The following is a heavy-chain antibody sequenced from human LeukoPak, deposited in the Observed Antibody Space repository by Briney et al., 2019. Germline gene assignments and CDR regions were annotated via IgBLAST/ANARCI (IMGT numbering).Heavy chain of an antibody. CDR3: ARGGTDYGYVY. Sequence: SVKVSCKASGGTFSSYAISWVRQAPGQGLEWMGGIIPIFGTANYAQKFQGRVTITTDESTSTAYMELNSLRAEDTAVYYCARGGTDYGYVYWGQGTLVTVSS. CDR2: IIPIFGTA. V-gene: IGHV1-69*05. CDR1: GGTFSSYA. J-gene: IGHJ4*02. D-gene: IGHD5-18*01.